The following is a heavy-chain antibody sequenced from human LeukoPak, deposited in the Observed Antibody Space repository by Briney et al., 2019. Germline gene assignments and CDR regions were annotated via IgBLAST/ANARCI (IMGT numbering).Heavy chain of an antibody. D-gene: IGHD3-10*01. J-gene: IGHJ4*02. CDR3: ARGRVITMVRGVLVY. CDR2: IRQDGSEK. Sequence: PGGSLRLSCAVSGFTFSSYWMTWVRQAPGKGLEWVANIRQDGSEKYYVDSVKGRFTISRDNAKNLLYLQMNSLRAEDTAVYYCARGRVITMVRGVLVYWGQGTLVTASS. CDR1: GFTFSSYW. V-gene: IGHV3-7*01.